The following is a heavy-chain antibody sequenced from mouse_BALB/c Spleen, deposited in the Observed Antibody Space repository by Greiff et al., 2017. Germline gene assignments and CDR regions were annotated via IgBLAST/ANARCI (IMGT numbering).Heavy chain of an antibody. D-gene: IGHD2-1*01. V-gene: IGHV1-54*01. J-gene: IGHJ2*01. Sequence: QVQLQQSGAELVRPGTSVKVSCKASGYAFTNYLIEWVKQRPGQGLEWIGVINPGSGGTNYNEKFKGKATLTADKSSSTAYMQLSSLTSDDSAVYFCARAGGNYGLDYWGQGTTLTVSS. CDR1: GYAFTNYL. CDR2: INPGSGGT. CDR3: ARAGGNYGLDY.